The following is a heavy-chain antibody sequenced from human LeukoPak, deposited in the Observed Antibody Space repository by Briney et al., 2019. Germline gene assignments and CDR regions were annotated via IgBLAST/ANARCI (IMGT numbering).Heavy chain of an antibody. CDR1: GFTFRSFT. CDR2: ISYDGSNK. Sequence: GRSLRLSCAASGFTFRSFTMHWVRQAPGRGLEWVGLISYDGSNKYYADSVKGRFTISRDNSKNTLYLQMNSLRAEDTAVYYCARDGFHSGTYYRSFDYWGQRTLVTVSS. V-gene: IGHV3-30-3*01. J-gene: IGHJ4*02. D-gene: IGHD1-26*01. CDR3: ARDGFHSGTYYRSFDY.